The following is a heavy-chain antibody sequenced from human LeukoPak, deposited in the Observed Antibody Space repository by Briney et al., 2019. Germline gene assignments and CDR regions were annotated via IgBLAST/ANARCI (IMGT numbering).Heavy chain of an antibody. Sequence: GGSLRLSCAASGFTFSDYYMSWIRQAPGKGLEWVPYISSSGSTIYYADSVKGRFTISRDNAKNSLYLQMNSLRAEDTAVYYCARAGEGQWLVQYYYYGMDVWGQGTTVTVSS. J-gene: IGHJ6*02. CDR3: ARAGEGQWLVQYYYYGMDV. CDR1: GFTFSDYY. V-gene: IGHV3-11*01. D-gene: IGHD6-19*01. CDR2: ISSSGSTI.